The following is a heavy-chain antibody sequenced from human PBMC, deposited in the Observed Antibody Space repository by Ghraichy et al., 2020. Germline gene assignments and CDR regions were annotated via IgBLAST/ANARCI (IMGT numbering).Heavy chain of an antibody. D-gene: IGHD2-15*01. CDR2: ISGSGGST. V-gene: IGHV3-23*01. CDR3: AKDTINCSGGSCYSPFDY. CDR1: GFTFSSYA. Sequence: GGSLRLSCAASGFTFSSYAMSWVRQAPGKGLEWVSAISGSGGSTYYADSVKGRFTISRDNSKNTLYLQMNSLRAEDTAVYYCAKDTINCSGGSCYSPFDYWGQGXLVXVSS. J-gene: IGHJ4*02.